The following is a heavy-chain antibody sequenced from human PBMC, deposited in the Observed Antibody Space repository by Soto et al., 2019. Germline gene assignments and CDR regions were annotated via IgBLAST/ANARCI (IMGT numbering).Heavy chain of an antibody. CDR1: GYTFTSYY. CDR2: INTNGGST. J-gene: IGHJ6*02. CDR3: ARRSHCISTSCYLGRMEV. V-gene: IGHV1-46*01. Sequence: ASVKVSCKASGYTFTSYYMHWVRQAPGQGLEWMGIINTNGGSTSFAQNFQGRVNITRDPFKSTVYMELSSLRSEDTAVYFFARRSHCISTSCYLGRMEVWGQGTTVTVSS. D-gene: IGHD2-2*01.